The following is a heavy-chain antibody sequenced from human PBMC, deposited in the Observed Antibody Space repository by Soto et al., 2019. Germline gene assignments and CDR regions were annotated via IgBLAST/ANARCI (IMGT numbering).Heavy chain of an antibody. CDR2: IYPGDSDT. CDR1: GYSFTSYW. Sequence: GESLKISCKGSGYSFTSYWIGWVRQMPGKGLEWMGIIYPGDSDTRYSPSFQGQVTNSADKSISTAYLLWSRLEASDTAKDYCASSVGGGIAAAGSYAFDIWGQGTMVTVSS. J-gene: IGHJ3*02. CDR3: ASSVGGGIAAAGSYAFDI. D-gene: IGHD6-13*01. V-gene: IGHV5-51*01.